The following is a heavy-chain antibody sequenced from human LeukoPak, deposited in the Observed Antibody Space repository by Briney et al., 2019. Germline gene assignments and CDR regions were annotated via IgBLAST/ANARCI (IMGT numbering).Heavy chain of an antibody. CDR1: GYTFTGYY. Sequence: GASVKVSCKASGYTFTGYYLRWVRQAPGQGLEWMGCINPNSGGTKYAQKFQGRVTMTRDTSISTAYMELTGLGSDDTAVYYCARGGYYDSSGFDNWGQGTLVTVSS. CDR2: INPNSGGT. V-gene: IGHV1-2*02. J-gene: IGHJ4*02. CDR3: ARGGYYDSSGFDN. D-gene: IGHD3-22*01.